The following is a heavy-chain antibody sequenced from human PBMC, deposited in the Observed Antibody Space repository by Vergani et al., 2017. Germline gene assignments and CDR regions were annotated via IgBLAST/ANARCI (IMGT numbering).Heavy chain of an antibody. CDR3: ASSLFGELSFYGMDV. Sequence: EVQLVESGGGLVQPGGSLRLSCAASGFTFSSYEMNWVRQAPGKGLEWVSYISSSGSTIYYADSVKGRFTISRDNAKNSLYLQMNSLRAEDTAVYYCASSLFGELSFYGMDVWGQGTTVTVSS. J-gene: IGHJ6*02. CDR2: ISSSGSTI. V-gene: IGHV3-48*03. D-gene: IGHD3-10*01. CDR1: GFTFSSYE.